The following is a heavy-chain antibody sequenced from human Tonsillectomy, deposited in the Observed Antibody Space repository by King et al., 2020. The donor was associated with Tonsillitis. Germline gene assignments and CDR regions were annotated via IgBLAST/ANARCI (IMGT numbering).Heavy chain of an antibody. Sequence: VQLQQSGPGLVKPSQTLSLTCAISGDSVSSNSAAWNWIRQSPSRGLEWLGKTFYRSKWYHDYAVSVKSRISISPDTSKNQFSLQLNSVTPEDTAVYYGARDLVVQLEVFDYWGQGTLVTVSS. CDR1: GDSVSSNSAA. D-gene: IGHD1-1*01. CDR3: ARDLVVQLEVFDY. V-gene: IGHV6-1*01. CDR2: TFYRSKWYH. J-gene: IGHJ4*02.